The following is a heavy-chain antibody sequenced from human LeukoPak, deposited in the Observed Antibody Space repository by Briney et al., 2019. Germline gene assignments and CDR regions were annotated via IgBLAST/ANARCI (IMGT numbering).Heavy chain of an antibody. D-gene: IGHD5-24*01. CDR2: IYYSRST. CDR1: GGSIRRDY. Sequence: PSETLSLTCTVSGGSIRRDYWSWIRQSPGKGLEWIGYIYYSRSTNYNPSFESRVTISKDTSKNQVSLKLSSVTAADTAVYYCARPWQYHYYGMDVWGQGITVTVSS. V-gene: IGHV4-59*08. J-gene: IGHJ6*02. CDR3: ARPWQYHYYGMDV.